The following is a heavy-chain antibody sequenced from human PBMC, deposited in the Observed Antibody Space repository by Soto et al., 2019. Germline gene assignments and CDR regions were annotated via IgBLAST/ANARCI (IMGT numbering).Heavy chain of an antibody. CDR1: GGSISSGDYY. CDR2: IYHSGST. V-gene: IGHV4-30-4*02. Sequence: PSETLSLTCTVSGGSISSGDYYWSWIRQPPGKGLEWIGYIYHSGSTYYNPSLKSRVTISVDTSKNQFSLKLSSVTAADTAVYYCAREPSMTTHGGMDVWGQGTTVTVSS. J-gene: IGHJ6*02. CDR3: AREPSMTTHGGMDV. D-gene: IGHD4-17*01.